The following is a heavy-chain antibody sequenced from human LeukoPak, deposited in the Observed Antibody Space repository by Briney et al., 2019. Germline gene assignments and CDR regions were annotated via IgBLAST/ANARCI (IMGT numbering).Heavy chain of an antibody. J-gene: IGHJ6*02. CDR3: AKAVGSYYYYYYGMDV. V-gene: IGHV3-30*18. CDR2: ISYDGSNK. CDR1: GFTFSSYG. D-gene: IGHD1-26*01. Sequence: GGSLRLSCAASGFTFSSYGMHWVRQAPGKGLEWVAVISYDGSNKYYADSVKARFTISRDNSKNTLYLQMNSLRAEDTAVYYCAKAVGSYYYYYYGMDVWGQGTTVTVSS.